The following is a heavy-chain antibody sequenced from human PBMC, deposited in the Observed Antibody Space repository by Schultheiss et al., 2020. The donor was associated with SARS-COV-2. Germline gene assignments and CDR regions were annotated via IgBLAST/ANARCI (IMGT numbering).Heavy chain of an antibody. Sequence: GGSLRLSCAASGFTFSSYAMHWVRQAPGKGLEWVAVISYDGSNKYYADSVKGRFTISRDNSKNTLYLQMNSLRAGDTAVYYCAREVRYNYGYQAGYYMDVWGKGTTVTVSS. CDR2: ISYDGSNK. CDR1: GFTFSSYA. V-gene: IGHV3-30*04. CDR3: AREVRYNYGYQAGYYMDV. J-gene: IGHJ6*03. D-gene: IGHD5-18*01.